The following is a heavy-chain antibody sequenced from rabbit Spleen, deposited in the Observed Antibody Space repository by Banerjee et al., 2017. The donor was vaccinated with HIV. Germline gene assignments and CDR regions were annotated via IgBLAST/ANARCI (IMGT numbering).Heavy chain of an antibody. J-gene: IGHJ4*01. D-gene: IGHD6-1*01. V-gene: IGHV1S43*01. CDR1: GVSFSFSSY. Sequence: QEQLEESGGGLVKPGASLTLTCTASGVSFSFSSYMCWVRQAPGKGLEWIGYIDPIFGITYYANWVNGRFSISRENAQNTVFLQMTSLTAADTATYFCAREVLYAAYAAFGDATIYYFDLWGQGTLVTVS. CDR3: AREVLYAAYAAFGDATIYYFDL. CDR2: IDPIFGIT.